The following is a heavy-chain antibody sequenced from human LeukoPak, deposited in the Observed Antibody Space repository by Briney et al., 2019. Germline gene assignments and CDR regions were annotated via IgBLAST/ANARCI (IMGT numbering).Heavy chain of an antibody. D-gene: IGHD5-12*01. V-gene: IGHV3-7*01. CDR1: GFTFSSYW. CDR2: IKQDGSEK. CDR3: ARDNDGGYDRKIYYYYYMDV. J-gene: IGHJ6*03. Sequence: GGSLRLSCAASGFTFSSYWMSWVRQAPGKGLEWVANIKQDGSEKYYVDSVKGRFTISGDNAKNSLYLQMNSLRAEDTAVYYCARDNDGGYDRKIYYYYYMDVWGKGTTVTVSS.